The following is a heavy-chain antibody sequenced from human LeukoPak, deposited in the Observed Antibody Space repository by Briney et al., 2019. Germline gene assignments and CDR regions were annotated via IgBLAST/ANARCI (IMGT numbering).Heavy chain of an antibody. CDR2: IKQDGSEK. CDR3: ARDAIIAVAGNYYYYYMDV. Sequence: GGSLRPSCAASGFTFSSYWMSWVRQAPGKGLEWVANIKQDGSEKYYVDSVKGRFTISRDNAKNSLYLQMNSLRAEDTAVYYCARDAIIAVAGNYYYYYMDVWGKGTTVTVSS. CDR1: GFTFSSYW. J-gene: IGHJ6*03. D-gene: IGHD6-19*01. V-gene: IGHV3-7*01.